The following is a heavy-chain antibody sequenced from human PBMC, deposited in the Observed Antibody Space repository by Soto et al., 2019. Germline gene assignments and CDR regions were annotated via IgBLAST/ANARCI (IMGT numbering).Heavy chain of an antibody. J-gene: IGHJ4*02. V-gene: IGHV5-51*01. D-gene: IGHD2-15*01. Sequence: LGESLKTSCKGSGYRFTSYWIGWVRQMPGKGLEWMGIIYPGDSDTRYSPSFQGQVTISADKSISTAYLQWSSLKASDTAMYYCVGGQPQVFDYWGQGTLVTVSS. CDR1: GYRFTSYW. CDR3: VGGQPQVFDY. CDR2: IYPGDSDT.